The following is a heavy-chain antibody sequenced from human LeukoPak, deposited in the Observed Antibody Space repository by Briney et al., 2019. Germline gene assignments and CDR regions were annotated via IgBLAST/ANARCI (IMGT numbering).Heavy chain of an antibody. J-gene: IGHJ6*02. CDR3: AHRLAVVTLYYYYGMDV. Sequence: SGPTLVKPTQTLTLTCTFSGFSLSTSGVGVGWIRQPPGKALEWLALIYWNDDKRYSPSLKSRLTITKDTSKNQVVLTMTNMDPVDTATYYCAHRLAVVTLYYYYGMDVWGQGTTVTVSS. D-gene: IGHD3-22*01. CDR2: IYWNDDK. V-gene: IGHV2-5*01. CDR1: GFSLSTSGVG.